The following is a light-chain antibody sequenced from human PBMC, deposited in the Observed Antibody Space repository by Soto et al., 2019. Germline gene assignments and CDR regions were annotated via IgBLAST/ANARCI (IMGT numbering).Light chain of an antibody. V-gene: IGLV2-14*03. CDR2: DIR. CDR3: SSYTSSSTRV. J-gene: IGLJ1*01. Sequence: QSVLTQPASVSGSPGQSITISCTGISSDVGGYKYVSWYQQHPGKAPKLMIYDIRNRPSGVSNRFSGSKSGNTASLTISGLQAEDEADYYCSSYTSSSTRVFGTGTKLTVL. CDR1: SSDVGGYKY.